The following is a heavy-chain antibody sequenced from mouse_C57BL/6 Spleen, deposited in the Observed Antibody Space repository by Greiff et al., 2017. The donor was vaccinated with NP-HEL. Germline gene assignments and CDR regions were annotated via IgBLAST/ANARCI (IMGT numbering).Heavy chain of an antibody. CDR3: ARTYGSSYYWYFDV. Sequence: QVQLQQSGPELVKPGASVKLSCKASGYTFTTYDINWVKQRPGQGLEWIGWIYPRAGSTTYNEKFKGKATLTVDTSSSTAYMELHSLTSEDSAVYFCARTYGSSYYWYFDVWGTGTTVTVSS. CDR2: IYPRAGST. D-gene: IGHD1-1*01. J-gene: IGHJ1*03. V-gene: IGHV1-85*01. CDR1: GYTFTTYD.